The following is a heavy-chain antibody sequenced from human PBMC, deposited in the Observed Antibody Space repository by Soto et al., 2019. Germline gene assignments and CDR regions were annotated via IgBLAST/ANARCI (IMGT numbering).Heavy chain of an antibody. CDR2: IYYSGST. CDR3: ARDNLSPFYDFWSGPRGHYYGMDV. CDR1: GGSISSYY. J-gene: IGHJ6*04. D-gene: IGHD3-3*01. Sequence: SSETLSLTCTVSGGSISSYYWSWIRQPPGKGLEWIGYIYYSGSTNYNPSLKSRVTISVDTSKNQFSLKRSSVTAADTAVYYCARDNLSPFYDFWSGPRGHYYGMDVGGKGTRFT. V-gene: IGHV4-59*01.